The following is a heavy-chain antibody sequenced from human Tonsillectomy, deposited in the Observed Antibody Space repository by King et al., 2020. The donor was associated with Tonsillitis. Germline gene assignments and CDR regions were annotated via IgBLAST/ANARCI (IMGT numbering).Heavy chain of an antibody. D-gene: IGHD7-27*01. V-gene: IGHV3-53*01. Sequence: VQLVESGGVLIQPGGSLRVSCSASGFNVSTNYMTWVRQPPGKGLEWVSVISTAGTTYYADSVRGRFTISRDNSQNTLYLQMNSLRADDTAVYHCARLTGGFDYWGQGTLVTVSA. CDR1: GFNVSTNY. CDR3: ARLTGGFDY. J-gene: IGHJ4*02. CDR2: ISTAGTT.